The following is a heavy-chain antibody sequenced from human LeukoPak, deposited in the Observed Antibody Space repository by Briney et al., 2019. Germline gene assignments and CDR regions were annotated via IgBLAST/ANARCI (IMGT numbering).Heavy chain of an antibody. J-gene: IGHJ4*02. CDR2: ISWNSGSI. CDR1: GFTFDDYA. CDR3: AKDPSEAYCGGDCYSSPPPSFDY. D-gene: IGHD2-21*02. Sequence: GRSLRLSCAASGFTFDDYAMHWVRQATGKGLEWVSGISWNSGSIGYADSVKGRFTISRDNAKNSLYLQMNSLRAEDAALYYCAKDPSEAYCGGDCYSSPPPSFDYWGQGTLVTVSS. V-gene: IGHV3-9*01.